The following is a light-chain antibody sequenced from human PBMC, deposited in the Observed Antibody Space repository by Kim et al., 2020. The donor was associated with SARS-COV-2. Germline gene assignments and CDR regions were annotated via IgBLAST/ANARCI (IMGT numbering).Light chain of an antibody. CDR3: NSYTRSGTSV. Sequence: QSALTQPASVSGSPGQSITISCTGTSSDVGAYNYVSWYQQYPGKVPEVIIYDVSNRPSGVSNRFSGSKSGNTASLTISGLQAEDEADYYCNSYTRSGTSVFGGGTQLTVL. CDR2: DVS. J-gene: IGLJ3*02. V-gene: IGLV2-14*03. CDR1: SSDVGAYNY.